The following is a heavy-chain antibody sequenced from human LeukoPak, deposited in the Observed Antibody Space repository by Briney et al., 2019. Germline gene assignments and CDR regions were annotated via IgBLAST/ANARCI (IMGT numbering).Heavy chain of an antibody. CDR3: AKTKGDYEYWSGYYKYYFDY. Sequence: GGSLRLSCVASGFTFTNYGMSWVRQAPGKGLEWVSAITGSGGSTYYADSVTGRFTISRDNSENTLYLQMNSLRAEDTALYYCAKTKGDYEYWSGYYKYYFDYWGQGTLVTVSS. J-gene: IGHJ4*02. V-gene: IGHV3-23*01. CDR2: ITGSGGST. D-gene: IGHD3-3*01. CDR1: GFTFTNYG.